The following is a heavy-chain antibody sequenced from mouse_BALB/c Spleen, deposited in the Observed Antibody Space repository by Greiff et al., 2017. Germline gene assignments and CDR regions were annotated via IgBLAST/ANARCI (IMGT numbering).Heavy chain of an antibody. J-gene: IGHJ4*01. CDR1: GYTFTSYT. Sequence: QVQLQQSGAELARPGASVKMSCKASGYTFTSYTMHWVKQRPGQGLEWIGYINPSSGYTNYNQKFKDKATLTADKSSSTAYMQLSSLTSEDSAVYYCARRGYDWAHAMDYWGQGTSVTVSA. V-gene: IGHV1-4*01. CDR2: INPSSGYT. CDR3: ARRGYDWAHAMDY. D-gene: IGHD2-4*01.